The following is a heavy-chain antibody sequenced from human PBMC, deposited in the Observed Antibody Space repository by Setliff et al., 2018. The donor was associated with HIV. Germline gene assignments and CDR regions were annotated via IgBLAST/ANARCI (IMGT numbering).Heavy chain of an antibody. CDR2: INTDERYT. D-gene: IGHD2-15*01. V-gene: IGHV3-74*01. CDR1: GFILRNYW. Sequence: GGSLRLSCAASGFILRNYWMHWVRQAPGKGLVWVSRINTDERYTLYADSVKGRFTISRDNAKSTLYLQMNSLRAEDTATYYCARGRRDCSSGSCYGPYCMDVWGKGSTVTVSS. CDR3: ARGRRDCSSGSCYGPYCMDV. J-gene: IGHJ6*03.